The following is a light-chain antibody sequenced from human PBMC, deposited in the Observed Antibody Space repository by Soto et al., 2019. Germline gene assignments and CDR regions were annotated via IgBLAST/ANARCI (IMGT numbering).Light chain of an antibody. Sequence: QSALTQPASVSGSPGQSITISCTGTSSDVGARKFVSWYQQHPGKAPKLIIYEVTNRPSGVSSRFSGSKSGNTASLTISGLQAEDEADYYCSSYRNSDTPVLFGGGTKLTVL. V-gene: IGLV2-14*01. CDR1: SSDVGARKF. CDR2: EVT. CDR3: SSYRNSDTPVL. J-gene: IGLJ2*01.